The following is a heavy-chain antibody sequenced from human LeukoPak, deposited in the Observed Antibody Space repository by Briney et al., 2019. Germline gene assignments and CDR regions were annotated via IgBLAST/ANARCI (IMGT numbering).Heavy chain of an antibody. J-gene: IGHJ4*02. CDR1: GFSLSTNGMR. CDR2: IDWDDDK. Sequence: SGPTLVNPTQTLTLTCTFSGFSLSTNGMRVSWIRQPPGKALEWLARIDWDDDKFYSTSLKTRLTISKDTSKNQVVLTMTNMDPVDTATYYCARMGYYNNSAYYYADWGQGTLVTVSS. V-gene: IGHV2-70*04. D-gene: IGHD3-22*01. CDR3: ARMGYYNNSAYYYAD.